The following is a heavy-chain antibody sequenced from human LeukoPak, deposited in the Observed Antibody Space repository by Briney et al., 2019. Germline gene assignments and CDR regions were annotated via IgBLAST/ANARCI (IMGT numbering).Heavy chain of an antibody. J-gene: IGHJ3*02. CDR1: GYSISSGYY. CDR3: ARGSGGSCYSVPCASDI. D-gene: IGHD2-15*01. CDR2: IYHSGST. V-gene: IGHV4-38-2*02. Sequence: SETLSLTCTVSGYSISSGYYWGWIRQPPGKGLEWIGSIYHSGSTYYNPSLKSRVTISVDTSKNQFSLKLSSVTAADTAVYYCARGSGGSCYSVPCASDIWGQGTMVTVSS.